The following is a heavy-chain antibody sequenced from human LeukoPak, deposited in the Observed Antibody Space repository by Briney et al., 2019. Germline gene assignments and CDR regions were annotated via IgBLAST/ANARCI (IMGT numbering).Heavy chain of an antibody. CDR1: GYSFTGYY. CDR2: INPNSGVS. D-gene: IGHD1-20*01. Sequence: ASVKVSCKTSGYSFTGYYMQWVRQAPGQGLEWMGWINPNSGVSNYAQKFQGRVTMTTDTSISTAYMELSRRRSDDTAVYYCARGGNWKEKAFDIWGQGTMLTVSS. J-gene: IGHJ3*02. CDR3: ARGGNWKEKAFDI. V-gene: IGHV1-2*02.